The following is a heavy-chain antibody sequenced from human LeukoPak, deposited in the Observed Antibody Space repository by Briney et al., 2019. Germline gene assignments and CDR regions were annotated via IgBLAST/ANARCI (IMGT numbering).Heavy chain of an antibody. CDR3: AKDDFTYYDFWSGYLYFDY. D-gene: IGHD3-3*01. J-gene: IGHJ4*02. V-gene: IGHV3-23*01. CDR1: GFTFSSYA. Sequence: PGGSLRLSCAASGFTFSSYAMSWVRQAPGKGLEWVSAISGSGGSTYYADSVKGRFTISRDNSKNTLYLQMNSLRAEDTAVYYCAKDDFTYYDFWSGYLYFDYWGQGTLVTVSS. CDR2: ISGSGGST.